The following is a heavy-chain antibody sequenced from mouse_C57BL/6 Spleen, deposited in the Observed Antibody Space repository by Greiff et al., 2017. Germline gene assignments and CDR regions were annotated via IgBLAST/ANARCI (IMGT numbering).Heavy chain of an antibody. CDR2: ISSGGSYT. J-gene: IGHJ2*01. CDR1: GFTFSSYG. D-gene: IGHD4-1*01. V-gene: IGHV5-6*02. CDR3: ARLWDYFDY. Sequence: EVKLVESGGDLVKPGGSLKLSCAASGFTFSSYGMSWVRQTPDKRLEWVATISSGGSYTYYPDSVKGRFTISRDNAKNTLYRQMSSLKSEDTAMYYCARLWDYFDYWGQGTTLTVSS.